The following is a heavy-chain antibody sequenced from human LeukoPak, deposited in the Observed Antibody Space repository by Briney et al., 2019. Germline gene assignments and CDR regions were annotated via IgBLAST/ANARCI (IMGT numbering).Heavy chain of an antibody. D-gene: IGHD1-26*01. CDR1: GGSISSYY. V-gene: IGHV4-59*08. Sequence: PSETLSLNCTVSGGSISSYYWSWIRQPPGKGLEWIGYIYYSGSTNYNPSLKSRVTISVDTSKNQFSLKLSSVTAADTAVYYCARVGATKGFDYWGQGTLVTVSS. J-gene: IGHJ4*02. CDR3: ARVGATKGFDY. CDR2: IYYSGST.